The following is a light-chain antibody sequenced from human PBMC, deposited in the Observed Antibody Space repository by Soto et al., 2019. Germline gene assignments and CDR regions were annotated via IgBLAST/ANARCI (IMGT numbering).Light chain of an antibody. V-gene: IGKV3-20*01. CDR2: DAS. CDR1: QSVRSNH. Sequence: EIVLTQSPGTLSLSPGERATLSCRASQSVRSNHLAWYQQKPGQAPRLLIYDASSRATGIPDRFSGSGSGTDVTLTISTLEPEDFAVYYCQQYGSSPRTFGRGTKLEI. CDR3: QQYGSSPRT. J-gene: IGKJ2*01.